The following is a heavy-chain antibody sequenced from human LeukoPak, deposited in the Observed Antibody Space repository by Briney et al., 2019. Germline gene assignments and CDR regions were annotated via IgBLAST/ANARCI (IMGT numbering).Heavy chain of an antibody. CDR2: IIPIFGTA. Sequence: SVKVSCKASGGTFSSYAISWVRQAPGQGLEWMGGIIPIFGTANYAQKFQGRVTITTDESTSTAYMELSSLRSEDTAVYYCARGLYNWNYGGVGDYYYYYMDVWGKGTTVTVSS. V-gene: IGHV1-69*05. D-gene: IGHD1-7*01. J-gene: IGHJ6*03. CDR1: GGTFSSYA. CDR3: ARGLYNWNYGGVGDYYYYYMDV.